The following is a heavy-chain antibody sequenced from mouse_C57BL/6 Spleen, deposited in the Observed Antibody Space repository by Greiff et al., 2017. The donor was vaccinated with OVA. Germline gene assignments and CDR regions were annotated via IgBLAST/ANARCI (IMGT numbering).Heavy chain of an antibody. V-gene: IGHV1-81*01. D-gene: IGHD2-5*01. CDR3: ARTYSNYSMDY. CDR2: IYPRSGNT. Sequence: HVKQSGAELARPGASVKLSCKASGYTFTSYGISWVKQRTGQGLEWIGEIYPRSGNTYYNEKFKGKATLTADKSSSTAYMELRSLTSEDSAVYFCARTYSNYSMDYWGQGTSVTVSS. CDR1: GYTFTSYG. J-gene: IGHJ4*01.